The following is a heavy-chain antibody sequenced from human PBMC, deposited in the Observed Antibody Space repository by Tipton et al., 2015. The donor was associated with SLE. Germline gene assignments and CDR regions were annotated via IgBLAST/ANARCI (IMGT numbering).Heavy chain of an antibody. CDR2: IKQDGSEK. V-gene: IGHV3-7*04. D-gene: IGHD3-10*01. CDR1: GFTFSSYW. J-gene: IGHJ3*02. CDR3: ARAREYGDAFDI. Sequence: GSLRLSCAASGFTFSSYWMSWVRQAPGKGLEWVDNIKQDGSEKYYVDSVKGRFTISRDNAKNSLYRQMNSLRAKDTAVYYCARAREYGDAFDIWGQGTMVTVSS.